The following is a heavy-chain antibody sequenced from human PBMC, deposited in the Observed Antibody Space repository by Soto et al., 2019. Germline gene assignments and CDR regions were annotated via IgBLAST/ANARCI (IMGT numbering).Heavy chain of an antibody. V-gene: IGHV6-1*01. CDR1: GDSVSSNSAA. Sequence: SQTLSLTCAISGDSVSSNSAAWNWIRQSPSRSLEWLGRTYYRSKWYNDYAVSVKSRITINTDTSKNQFSLQLNSVTPEDTAVYYCASSAHDFWCGYDYYGMDVWGQGTTVSVSS. CDR3: ASSAHDFWCGYDYYGMDV. CDR2: TYYRSKWYN. J-gene: IGHJ6*02. D-gene: IGHD3-3*01.